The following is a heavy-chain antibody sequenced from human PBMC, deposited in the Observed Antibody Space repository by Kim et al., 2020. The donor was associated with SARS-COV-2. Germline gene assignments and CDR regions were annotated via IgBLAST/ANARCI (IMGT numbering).Heavy chain of an antibody. CDR2: IIPILGIA. Sequence: SVKVSCKASGGTFSSYAISWVRQAPGQGLEWMGRIIPILGIANYAQKFQGRVTITADKSTSTAYMELSSLRYEDTAVYYCARGSYYDSSGYYYDTWDYWGQGTLVTVSS. CDR3: ARGSYYDSSGYYYDTWDY. V-gene: IGHV1-69*04. CDR1: GGTFSSYA. D-gene: IGHD3-22*01. J-gene: IGHJ4*02.